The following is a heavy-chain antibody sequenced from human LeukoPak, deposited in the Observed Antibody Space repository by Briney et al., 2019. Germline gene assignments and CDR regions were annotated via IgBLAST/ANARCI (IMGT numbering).Heavy chain of an antibody. CDR2: IYYSGST. V-gene: IGHV4-59*01. CDR1: GGSISSYY. J-gene: IGHJ4*02. Sequence: KASETLSLTCTVSGGSISSYYWSWIRQPPGKGLEWIGYIYYSGSTNYNPSLKSRVTISVDTSKNQFSLKLSSVTAADTAVYYCARGEYSSGFGYWGQGTLVTVSS. CDR3: ARGEYSSGFGY. D-gene: IGHD6-19*01.